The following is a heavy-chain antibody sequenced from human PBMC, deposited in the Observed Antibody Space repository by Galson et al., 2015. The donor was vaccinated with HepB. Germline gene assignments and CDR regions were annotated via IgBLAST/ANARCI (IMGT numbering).Heavy chain of an antibody. Sequence: SLRLSCAVSGLTFRRYAMSWVRQAPGKGLEWVSAISGSGDSTYYADSVKGRFTISRDNSKNTLYLQMNSLRADDTAVYYCATGRYCSSNSCYYYYGMDVWGQGTTVTVSS. V-gene: IGHV3-23*01. CDR2: ISGSGDST. CDR1: GLTFRRYA. D-gene: IGHD2-2*01. CDR3: ATGRYCSSNSCYYYYGMDV. J-gene: IGHJ6*02.